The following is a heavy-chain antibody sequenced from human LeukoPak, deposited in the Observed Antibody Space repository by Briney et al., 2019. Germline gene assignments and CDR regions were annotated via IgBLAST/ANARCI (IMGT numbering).Heavy chain of an antibody. CDR2: ISSGGTNI. CDR1: GFTFSIYS. J-gene: IGHJ4*02. Sequence: PGGSLRLSCAASGFTFSIYSMNWVRQAPGKGLEWVSCISSGGTNIYYADSVRGRFTISRDNAKNSLYLQMNSLRADYTAVYYCGRVGGYCSSVSNCYGDYWGQGTLVTVSS. D-gene: IGHD2-2*03. V-gene: IGHV3-21*01. CDR3: GRVGGYCSSVSNCYGDY.